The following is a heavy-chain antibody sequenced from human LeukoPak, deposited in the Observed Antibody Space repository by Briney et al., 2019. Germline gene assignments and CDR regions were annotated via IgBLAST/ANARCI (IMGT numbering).Heavy chain of an antibody. CDR2: IYTSGST. CDR3: ARRGYSYGQGLGWFDP. CDR1: GGSISSGSYY. J-gene: IGHJ5*02. Sequence: SETLSLTCTVSGGSISSGSYYWSWIRQPAGKGLEWIGRIYTSGSTNYNPSLKSRVTISVDTSKNQFSLKLSSVTAADTAVYYCARRGYSYGQGLGWFDPWGQGTLVTVSS. V-gene: IGHV4-61*02. D-gene: IGHD5-18*01.